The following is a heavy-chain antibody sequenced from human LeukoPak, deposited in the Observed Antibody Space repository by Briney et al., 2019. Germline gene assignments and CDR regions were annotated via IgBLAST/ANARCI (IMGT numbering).Heavy chain of an antibody. CDR2: ISYDGSNK. Sequence: GGSLRLSCAASGFTFSSYAMHWVRQAPGKGLEWVAVISYDGSNKYYADSVKGRFTISRDNSKNTLYLQMSSLRAEDTAVYYCARDKGSRVVPAAMSVWGQGTTVTVSS. D-gene: IGHD2-2*01. V-gene: IGHV3-30-3*01. CDR1: GFTFSSYA. J-gene: IGHJ6*02. CDR3: ARDKGSRVVPAAMSV.